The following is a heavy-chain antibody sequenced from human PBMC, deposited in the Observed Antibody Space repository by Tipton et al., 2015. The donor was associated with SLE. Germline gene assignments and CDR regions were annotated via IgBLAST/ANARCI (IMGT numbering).Heavy chain of an antibody. Sequence: TLSLTCTVSGGSTNSGDFYWSWIRQSPGKGLEWIGYIYHSGTTYYNPSLQSRATISVDTSKNQFSLKLSSVTAADTAVYYCARSHHDILEVDYWGQGTLVTVSS. CDR3: ARSHHDILEVDY. CDR2: IYHSGTT. D-gene: IGHD3-9*01. V-gene: IGHV4-30-4*01. CDR1: GGSTNSGDFY. J-gene: IGHJ4*02.